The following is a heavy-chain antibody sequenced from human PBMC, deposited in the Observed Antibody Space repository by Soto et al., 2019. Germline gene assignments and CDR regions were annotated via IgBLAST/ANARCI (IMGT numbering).Heavy chain of an antibody. CDR3: ARVTHWQPSYGMGV. V-gene: IGHV5-10-1*01. J-gene: IGHJ6*01. CDR2: IDPSDSYI. CDR1: GYSFTSYW. D-gene: IGHD1-1*01. Sequence: GDSLKISCKASGYSFTSYWISWVRQMPGKGLEWMGRIDPSDSYIDYSPSFQGHVTIAVDKSTTTAYLQLSRLKPSDTAIYYCARVTHWQPSYGMGVWGVGNRGTV.